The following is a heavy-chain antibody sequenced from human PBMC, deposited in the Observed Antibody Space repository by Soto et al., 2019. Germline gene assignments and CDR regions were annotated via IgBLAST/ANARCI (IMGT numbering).Heavy chain of an antibody. D-gene: IGHD3-3*01. CDR1: GASFSDYY. V-gene: IGHV4-34*01. Sequence: QVQLQQWGAGLLKPSETLSLSCAVYGASFSDYYWSWLRQPPGKGLEWIGDINHSGSTNYNPSLKSRITISVDTCKNQFSLKLSSVTAADTAVYYCARGPPNYDFWSGETLDYWGQGTLVTVSS. J-gene: IGHJ4*02. CDR3: ARGPPNYDFWSGETLDY. CDR2: INHSGST.